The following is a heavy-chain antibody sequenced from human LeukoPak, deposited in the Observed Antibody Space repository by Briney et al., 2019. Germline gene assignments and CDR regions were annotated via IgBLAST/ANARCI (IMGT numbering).Heavy chain of an antibody. D-gene: IGHD1-26*01. CDR1: GGSFTGYY. Sequence: SETLSLTCAVYGGSFTGYYWSWIRQPPGKGLEWIGEINHSGSTNYNPSLKSRVTISVDTSKNQFSLKLSSVTAADTAVYYCARGGEGATFDYWGQGTLVTDCS. J-gene: IGHJ4*02. CDR2: INHSGST. CDR3: ARGGEGATFDY. V-gene: IGHV4-34*01.